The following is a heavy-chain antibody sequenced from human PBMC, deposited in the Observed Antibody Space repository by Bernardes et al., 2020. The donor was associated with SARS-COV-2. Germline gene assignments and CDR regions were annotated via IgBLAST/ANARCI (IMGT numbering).Heavy chain of an antibody. CDR1: GSTFTNHF. CDR2: INPSGGST. D-gene: IGHD3-10*01. Sequence: ASVKVSCKASGSTFTNHFFHWVRQAPGQGLEWMGIINPSGGSTRYSQKFQDRVTMTRDTSTKTVHMELISLRSDDTAFYYCGRGFRYGSASWGHGTLVTVS. J-gene: IGHJ4*01. CDR3: GRGFRYGSAS. V-gene: IGHV1-46*03.